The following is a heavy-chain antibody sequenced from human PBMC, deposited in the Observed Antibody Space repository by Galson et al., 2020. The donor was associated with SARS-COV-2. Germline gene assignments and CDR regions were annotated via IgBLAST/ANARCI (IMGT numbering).Heavy chain of an antibody. D-gene: IGHD3-16*01. CDR3: ARVGDYVWGSYIPPAFDY. CDR2: IYYSGST. V-gene: IGHV4-31*03. CDR1: GGSISSGGYY. Sequence: SETLSLTCTVSGGSISSGGYYWSWIRQHPGKGLEWIGYIYYSGSTYYNPSLKSRVTISVDTSKNQFSLKLSSVTAADTAVYYCARVGDYVWGSYIPPAFDYWGQGTLVTVSS. J-gene: IGHJ4*02.